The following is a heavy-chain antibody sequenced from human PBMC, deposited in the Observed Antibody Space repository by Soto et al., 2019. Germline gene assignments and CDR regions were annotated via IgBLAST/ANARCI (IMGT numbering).Heavy chain of an antibody. V-gene: IGHV1-46*01. CDR3: ARGLTIFGVVYYYGMDV. J-gene: IGHJ6*02. D-gene: IGHD3-3*01. CDR1: GYTFTSYY. CDR2: INPSGGST. Sequence: QVQLVQSGAEVKKPGASVKVSCKASGYTFTSYYMHWVRQAPGQGLEWMGIINPSGGSTSYAQKFQGRVTMTRDTSTSTVYMELSSLRSEDTAVYYCARGLTIFGVVYYYGMDVWGQGTTVTVSS.